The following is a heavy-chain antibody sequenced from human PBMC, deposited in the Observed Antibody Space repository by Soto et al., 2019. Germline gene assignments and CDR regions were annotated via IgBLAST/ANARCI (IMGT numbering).Heavy chain of an antibody. CDR1: GFTFGSFN. J-gene: IGHJ4*02. V-gene: IGHV3-21*01. D-gene: IGHD3-9*01. Sequence: EVQLVESGGGLVKPGESLRLSCAASGFTFGSFNMIWVRQAPGKGLEWVSYISGRGNTKYFADSVKGRFTISRDNFRNSLSLQMNSLRAEDTAGYYCVSFVVPSPPYIFVYFDSWGQGTLVTVSS. CDR3: VSFVVPSPPYIFVYFDS. CDR2: ISGRGNTK.